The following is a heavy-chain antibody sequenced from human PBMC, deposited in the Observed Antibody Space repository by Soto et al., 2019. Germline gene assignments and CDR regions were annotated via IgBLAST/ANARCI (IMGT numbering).Heavy chain of an antibody. CDR2: IWYDGSSQ. Sequence: QVQLVESGGGVVQPGRSLRLACAASGFNFRGYGMHWVRQAPGRGLEWVALIWYDGSSQYYADSVKGRFTISSDYSKDTVYLQMNSLRAEDTAVYYCVRARLGEVPDYWGQGTLVTVSS. J-gene: IGHJ4*02. CDR1: GFNFRGYG. CDR3: VRARLGEVPDY. V-gene: IGHV3-33*01. D-gene: IGHD3-16*01.